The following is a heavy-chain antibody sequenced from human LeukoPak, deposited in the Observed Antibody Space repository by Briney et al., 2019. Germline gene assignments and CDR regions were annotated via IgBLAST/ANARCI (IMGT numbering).Heavy chain of an antibody. CDR3: AKDFGAPGVGSSDWRLFDS. CDR1: GFPFRSYA. CDR2: ISRSGTRT. J-gene: IGHJ4*02. D-gene: IGHD6-19*01. Sequence: GGSLRLSCAASGFPFRSYAMSWVRQAPGKGLEWVSCISRSGTRTYYADPVKGRFTISRDNSKNTLYLQMTSLRVEDTAVYYCAKDFGAPGVGSSDWRLFDSWGQGTLVTVSS. V-gene: IGHV3-23*01.